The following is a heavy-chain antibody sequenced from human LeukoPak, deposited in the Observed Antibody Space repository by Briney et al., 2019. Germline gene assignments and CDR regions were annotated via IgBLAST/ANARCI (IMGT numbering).Heavy chain of an antibody. J-gene: IGHJ4*02. CDR2: INAGNGNT. D-gene: IGHD4-11*01. Sequence: ASVKVSCKASGYTFTSYAMHWVRQAPGQRLEWMGWINAGNGNTKYSQKFQGRVTITRDTSASTAYMELSSLRSEDTAVYYCARLTTAWGYPDYWGQGTLVTVSS. CDR3: ARLTTAWGYPDY. CDR1: GYTFTSYA. V-gene: IGHV1-3*01.